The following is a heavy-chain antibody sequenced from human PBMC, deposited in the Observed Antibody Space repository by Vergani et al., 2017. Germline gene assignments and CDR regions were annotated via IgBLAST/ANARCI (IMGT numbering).Heavy chain of an antibody. J-gene: IGHJ3*02. V-gene: IGHV1-69-2*01. D-gene: IGHD6-13*01. CDR2: VDPEDGET. CDR3: ATLTGGYSSSMSGFDI. CDR1: GGTFSSYA. Sequence: VQLVQSGAEVKKPGSSVKVSCKASGGTFSSYAISWVRQAPGQGLEWMGLVDPEDGETIYAEKFQGRVTITAATSTDTAYMELSSLRSEDTAVYYCATLTGGYSSSMSGFDIWGQGTMVTVSS.